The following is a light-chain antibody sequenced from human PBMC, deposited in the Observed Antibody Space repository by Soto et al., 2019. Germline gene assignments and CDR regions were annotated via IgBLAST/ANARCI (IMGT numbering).Light chain of an antibody. CDR3: QQRSNWPIT. CDR2: DAS. CDR1: QGIGDT. Sequence: EIVMTQSPATLSVSPGEGATLSCRASQGIGDTLAWYQQKPGQAPRLLIYDASNRATGIPARFSGGGSGTDFTLTISSLEPEDFAVYYCQQRSNWPITFGQGTRLEIK. V-gene: IGKV3-11*01. J-gene: IGKJ5*01.